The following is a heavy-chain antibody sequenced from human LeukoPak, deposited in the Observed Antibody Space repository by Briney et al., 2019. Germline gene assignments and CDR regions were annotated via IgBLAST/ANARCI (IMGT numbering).Heavy chain of an antibody. J-gene: IGHJ4*02. CDR3: AKDIEEYSSSSGAFDY. D-gene: IGHD6-6*01. Sequence: GGSLRLSCAASGFTFSSYWMSWVRQAPGKGLEWVANIKQDGSEEYYVDSVKGRFTISRDNAKNSLYLQMNSLRAEDTALYYCAKDIEEYSSSSGAFDYWGQGTLVTVSS. V-gene: IGHV3-7*03. CDR2: IKQDGSEE. CDR1: GFTFSSYW.